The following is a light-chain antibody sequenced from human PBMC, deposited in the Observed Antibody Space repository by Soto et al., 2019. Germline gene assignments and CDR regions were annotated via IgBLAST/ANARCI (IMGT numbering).Light chain of an antibody. CDR3: CHRGDWPLT. CDR1: QSVTSY. CDR2: HAS. J-gene: IGKJ4*01. Sequence: EIVLTQSPATLSLSPGQRATLSCRASQSVTSYLTLYQQQPGQAPRLLIYHASTRATGIPARLSGSGSGTNFPPPISSISPADFAVYYCCHRGDWPLTFGGGTKVAIK. V-gene: IGKV3-11*01.